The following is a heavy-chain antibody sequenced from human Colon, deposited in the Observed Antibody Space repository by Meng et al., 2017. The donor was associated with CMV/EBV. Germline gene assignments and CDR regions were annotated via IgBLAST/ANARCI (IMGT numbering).Heavy chain of an antibody. CDR3: ARAPPKERHNYYYGMDV. Sequence: GGSLRLSCAASGFTFSTHWMSWVRQAPGKGLEWVAMISDDGINKYYGDFVKGRFTVSRDDSKNTVYLQMNGLRGEDTAVYYCARAPPKERHNYYYGMDVWGQGNAGHRLL. D-gene: IGHD5-24*01. J-gene: IGHJ6*02. CDR2: ISDDGINK. V-gene: IGHV3-30*03. CDR1: GFTFSTHW.